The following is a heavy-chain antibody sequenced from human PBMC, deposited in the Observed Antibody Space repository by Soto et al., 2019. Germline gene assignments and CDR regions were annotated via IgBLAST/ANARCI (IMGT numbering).Heavy chain of an antibody. CDR1: GYSFASYW. CDR3: ARLDYYDSSGYHYGMDV. Sequence: GESLKISCKGPGYSFASYWISWVRQMPGKGLEWMGRIDPSDSYTNYSPSFQGHVTISADKSISTAYLQWSSLKASDTAMYYCARLDYYDSSGYHYGMDVWGQGTTVTVSS. V-gene: IGHV5-10-1*01. CDR2: IDPSDSYT. D-gene: IGHD3-22*01. J-gene: IGHJ6*02.